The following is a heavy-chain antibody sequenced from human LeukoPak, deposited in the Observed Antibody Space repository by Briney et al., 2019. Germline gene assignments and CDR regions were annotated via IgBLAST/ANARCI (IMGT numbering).Heavy chain of an antibody. J-gene: IGHJ4*02. CDR2: ISGSGGST. CDR3: AKEVLLWFGKLLGYFDY. D-gene: IGHD3-10*01. Sequence: GGSLRLSCAASGFTFSSYAMSWVRQAPGKGLEWVSAISGSGGSTYYADSVKGRFTISRDNSKNTLYLQMNSLRAEDTAVYYCAKEVLLWFGKLLGYFDYWGQGTLVTVSS. CDR1: GFTFSSYA. V-gene: IGHV3-23*01.